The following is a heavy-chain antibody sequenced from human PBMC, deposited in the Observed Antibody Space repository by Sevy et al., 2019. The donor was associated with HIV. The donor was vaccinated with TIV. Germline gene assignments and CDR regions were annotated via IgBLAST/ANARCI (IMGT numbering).Heavy chain of an antibody. V-gene: IGHV1-8*01. Sequence: ASVKVSCKASGYTFTDYDITWVRQVTGQGLELVGWMNPNSGHTAYTENFQGRVSTTRDTSISTAYMELSSLRSEDTAVYYCAKLASCAGDCYYFDFWGQGTLVTVSS. J-gene: IGHJ4*02. CDR3: AKLASCAGDCYYFDF. CDR2: MNPNSGHT. D-gene: IGHD2-21*02. CDR1: GYTFTDYD.